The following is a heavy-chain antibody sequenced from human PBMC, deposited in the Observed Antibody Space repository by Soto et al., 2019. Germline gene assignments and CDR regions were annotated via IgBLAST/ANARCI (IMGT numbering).Heavy chain of an antibody. CDR1: GYTFTSYG. Sequence: GASVKVSCKASGYTFTSYGISWVRQAPGQGLEWMGWISAYNGNTNYAQKLQGRVTMTTDTSTSTAYMELRSLRSDDTAVYYCARMGYDFWSGYYTSFDYWGQGTLVTVSS. V-gene: IGHV1-18*01. J-gene: IGHJ4*02. D-gene: IGHD3-3*01. CDR2: ISAYNGNT. CDR3: ARMGYDFWSGYYTSFDY.